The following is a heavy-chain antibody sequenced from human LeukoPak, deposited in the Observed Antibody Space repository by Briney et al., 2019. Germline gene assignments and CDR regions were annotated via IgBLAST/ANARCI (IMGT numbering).Heavy chain of an antibody. D-gene: IGHD3-9*01. CDR2: ISSSGSTI. CDR1: GFTFSSYS. Sequence: GGSLRLSCAASGFTFSSYSMNWVRQAPGKGLEWVSYISSSGSTIYYADSVKGRFTISRDNAKNSLYLQMNSLRAEDTAVYYCARETRRTTYYDILTGSNAYYYYYYYMDVWGKGTTVTISS. J-gene: IGHJ6*03. V-gene: IGHV3-48*04. CDR3: ARETRRTTYYDILTGSNAYYYYYYYMDV.